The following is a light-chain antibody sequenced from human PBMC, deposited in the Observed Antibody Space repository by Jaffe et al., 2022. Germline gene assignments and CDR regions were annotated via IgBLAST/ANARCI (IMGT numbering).Light chain of an antibody. V-gene: IGKV1-NL1*01. CDR3: QQYYSTPT. CDR2: AAS. CDR1: QGISNS. J-gene: IGKJ1*01. Sequence: DIQMTQSPSSLSASVGDRVTITCRASQGISNSLAWYQQKPGKAPKLLLYAASRLESGVPSRFSGSGSGTDYTLTISSLQPEDFATYYCQQYYSTPTFGQGTKVEIK.